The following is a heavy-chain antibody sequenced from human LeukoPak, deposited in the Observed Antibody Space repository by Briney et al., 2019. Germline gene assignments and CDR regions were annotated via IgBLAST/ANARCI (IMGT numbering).Heavy chain of an antibody. V-gene: IGHV4-4*02. CDR3: AREGGPYRPLDY. CDR2: VHLSGRT. CDR1: GGSISTTNW. Sequence: SETLSLTCGVSGGSISTTNWWTWVRQPPGEGLEWIGEVHLSGRTHYNPSLKSRVTMSVDMSENHISLRLTSVTAADTAVYYCAREGGPYRPLDYSGQGTLVTVSS. J-gene: IGHJ4*02.